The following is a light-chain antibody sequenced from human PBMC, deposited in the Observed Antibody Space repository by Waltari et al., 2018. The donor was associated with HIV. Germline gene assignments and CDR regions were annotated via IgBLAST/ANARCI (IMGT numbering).Light chain of an antibody. Sequence: NFLLTQPHSVSESPGKTVTISCTPSSGTIASNFVQWYQQRPGSAPTAVIYEDNRRPSGVPDRFSGSIDSCANSASLTISGLKTEDEADYYCQSCDSSGRVFGGGTKLTVL. CDR2: EDN. J-gene: IGLJ3*02. V-gene: IGLV6-57*04. CDR1: SGTIASNF. CDR3: QSCDSSGRV.